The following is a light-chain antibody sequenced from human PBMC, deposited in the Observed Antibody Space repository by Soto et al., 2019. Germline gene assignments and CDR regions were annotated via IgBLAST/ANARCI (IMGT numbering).Light chain of an antibody. CDR2: DAS. Sequence: EIVLTQSPGTLSLSPGERATLSCRASQSVANNYLAWYQQKPGQSPRFLMYDASSRATGIPDRFSGSGSGTDLTLTISRLEPEDFAVYYCEQYGITPLTFGGGTKVEIK. J-gene: IGKJ4*01. CDR3: EQYGITPLT. V-gene: IGKV3-20*01. CDR1: QSVANNY.